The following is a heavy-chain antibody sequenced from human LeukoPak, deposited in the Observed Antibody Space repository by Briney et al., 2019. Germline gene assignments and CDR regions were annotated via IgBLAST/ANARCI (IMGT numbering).Heavy chain of an antibody. CDR1: GGSISSSSYY. J-gene: IGHJ5*02. CDR3: ARRDRYCSSTSCYGHRFDP. Sequence: SESLSLTCSVSGGSISSSSYYWGWIRQPPGRGLEWIGSIYYSGSTYYNPSLESRVTISVDTSKNQFSLKLSSVTAADTAVYYCARRDRYCSSTSCYGHRFDPWGQGTLVTASS. V-gene: IGHV4-39*01. D-gene: IGHD2-2*01. CDR2: IYYSGST.